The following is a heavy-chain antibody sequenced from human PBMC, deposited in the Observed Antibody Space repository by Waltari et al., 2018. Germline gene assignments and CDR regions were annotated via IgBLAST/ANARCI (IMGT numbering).Heavy chain of an antibody. V-gene: IGHV3-33*06. Sequence: QVQLVESGGGVVQPGRSLRLSCAASGFTFSSYGMHWVRQAPGKGLEWVAVIWDDGSNKYYADSVKGRFTNSRDNSKNTLYLQMNSLRAEDTAVYYCAKDSSSSFFDYWGQGTLVTVSS. CDR3: AKDSSSSFFDY. J-gene: IGHJ4*02. CDR1: GFTFSSYG. D-gene: IGHD6-6*01. CDR2: IWDDGSNK.